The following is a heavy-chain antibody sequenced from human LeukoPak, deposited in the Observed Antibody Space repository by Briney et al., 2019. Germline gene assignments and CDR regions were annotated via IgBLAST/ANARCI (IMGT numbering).Heavy chain of an antibody. CDR2: IKSKIPGVPI. D-gene: IGHD2/OR15-2a*01. J-gene: IGHJ5*02. CDR1: GFNFDNAW. CDR3: ATDTFYMKGLDP. Sequence: GGSLRLSCAASGFNFDNAWMYWVRQAPGKGLEWVGRIKSKIPGVPIFYATPVNVCFTISIDSSKKTLYLQMNILKTEDTARYYCATDTFYMKGLDPWGQGTLVIVSS. V-gene: IGHV3-15*07.